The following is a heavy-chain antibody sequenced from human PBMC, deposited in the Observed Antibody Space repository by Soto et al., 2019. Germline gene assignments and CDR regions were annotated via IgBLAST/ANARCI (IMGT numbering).Heavy chain of an antibody. D-gene: IGHD4-17*01. Sequence: PGGPMRLPCAASGFTFYDYGMHWIRQAPGKGLEWVSGINGGNGPTYYADSVKGRFTISRDNSQNTLYLQMNSLRVGDTAIYYCVKDKEPDGAWDFDYWGQGTLVTVSS. CDR2: INGGNGPT. CDR3: VKDKEPDGAWDFDY. CDR1: GFTFYDYG. J-gene: IGHJ4*02. V-gene: IGHV3-23*01.